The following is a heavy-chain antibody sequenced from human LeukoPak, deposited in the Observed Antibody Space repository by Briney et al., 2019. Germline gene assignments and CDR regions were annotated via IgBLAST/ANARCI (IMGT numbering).Heavy chain of an antibody. CDR2: IVGSGSST. J-gene: IGHJ4*02. CDR1: GFTFRNYA. Sequence: GASLRLSCAASGFTFRNYAMSWVRQAPGKGLEWVSAIVGSGSSTYYADSVKGQFTISRDNSKNTLYLQLNRLRAEDTAVYYCAKWGDYDILTGYYDSDYWGQGTLVTVSS. V-gene: IGHV3-23*01. D-gene: IGHD3-9*01. CDR3: AKWGDYDILTGYYDSDY.